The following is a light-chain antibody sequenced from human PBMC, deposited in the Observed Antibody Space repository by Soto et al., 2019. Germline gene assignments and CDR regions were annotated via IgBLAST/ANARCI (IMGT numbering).Light chain of an antibody. J-gene: IGKJ5*01. CDR3: QKYNSALT. Sequence: IHMTQSPSSLSASLGDIVTITFRASQSISSYLNWYQQKPGKVPKLLIYAASSLQSGVPSRFSGSGSGTDFTLTISSLQPEDVATYYCQKYNSALTFGQGTRLEIK. CDR1: QSISSY. CDR2: AAS. V-gene: IGKV1-39*01.